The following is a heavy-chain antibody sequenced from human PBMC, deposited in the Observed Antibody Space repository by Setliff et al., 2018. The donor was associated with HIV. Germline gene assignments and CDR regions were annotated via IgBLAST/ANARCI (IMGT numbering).Heavy chain of an antibody. CDR1: GFTFSSSA. CDR2: IQSSGIT. Sequence: PGESLTISCAASGFTFSSSAMSWVRQAPGKGLEWVSLIQSSGITYYADSVKGRFTISRDNSNNTLSLQMSSLRAEDTALYYCAKLDYYDTSGSWARKVAIDFWGRGTMVTVSS. D-gene: IGHD3-22*01. CDR3: AKLDYYDTSGSWARKVAIDF. V-gene: IGHV3-23*01. J-gene: IGHJ3*01.